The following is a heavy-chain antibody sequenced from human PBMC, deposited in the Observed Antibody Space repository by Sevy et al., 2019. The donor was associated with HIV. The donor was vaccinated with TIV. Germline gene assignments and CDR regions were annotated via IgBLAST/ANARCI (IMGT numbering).Heavy chain of an antibody. Sequence: ASVKVSCKVSGYTLTELSMHWVRQAPGKGLEWMGGFDPEDGETIYAQKFQGRVTMTKDTSTDTAYMELSSLKSEDTAVYYCATVHYFVSSGYPNWFDPWGQGTLVTVSS. D-gene: IGHD3-22*01. J-gene: IGHJ5*02. CDR3: ATVHYFVSSGYPNWFDP. CDR2: FDPEDGET. V-gene: IGHV1-24*01. CDR1: GYTLTELS.